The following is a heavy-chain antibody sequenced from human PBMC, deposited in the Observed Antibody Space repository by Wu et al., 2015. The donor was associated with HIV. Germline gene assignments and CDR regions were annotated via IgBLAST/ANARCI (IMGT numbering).Heavy chain of an antibody. Sequence: QVQMVQSGAEVKKPGASVKVSCKASGYIFTTYGISWVRQAPGQGLEWMGWISADKGNTNYAQKFQGRVTMTTDTATSTAYMELRSLKSDDTAVYYCARDDYDDSSFDHWGQGTLVIVSS. J-gene: IGHJ4*02. CDR1: GYIFTTYG. CDR3: ARDDYDDSSFDH. CDR2: ISADKGNT. D-gene: IGHD3-22*01. V-gene: IGHV1-18*01.